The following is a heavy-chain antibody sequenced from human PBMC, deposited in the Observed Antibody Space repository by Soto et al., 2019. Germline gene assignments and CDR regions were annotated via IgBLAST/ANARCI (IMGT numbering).Heavy chain of an antibody. D-gene: IGHD6-13*01. CDR1: GGSISSGGYY. CDR3: ASGIAAAGLVDY. J-gene: IGHJ4*02. Sequence: SETLSLTCTVSGGSISSGGYYWSWIRQHPGKGLEWIGYIYYSGSTYYNPSLKSRVTISVDTSKNQFSLKLSSVTAADTAVYYCASGIAAAGLVDYWGQGTLVTVSS. V-gene: IGHV4-31*03. CDR2: IYYSGST.